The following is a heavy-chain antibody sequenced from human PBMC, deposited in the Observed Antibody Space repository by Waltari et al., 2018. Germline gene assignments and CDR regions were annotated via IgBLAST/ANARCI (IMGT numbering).Heavy chain of an antibody. D-gene: IGHD2-15*01. CDR1: GFTVSSNY. CDR2: LDSGGRP. J-gene: IGHJ1*01. CDR3: ARDSWDCSGGSCYSAEYFQH. V-gene: IGHV3-53*01. Sequence: EVQLVESGGGLIQPGGSLRLSCAASGFTVSSNYMSWVRQAPGKGLEGVAGLDSGGRPYCAGAVKGRFNISRDNSKNTLYLQMNSLRAEDTAVYYCARDSWDCSGGSCYSAEYFQHWGQGTLVTVSS.